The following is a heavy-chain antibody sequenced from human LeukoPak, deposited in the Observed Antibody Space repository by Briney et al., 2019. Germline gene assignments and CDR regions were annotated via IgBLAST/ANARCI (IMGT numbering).Heavy chain of an antibody. CDR1: GGSISSSSYY. J-gene: IGHJ3*02. CDR2: IYYSGST. Sequence: SETLSLTCTVSGGSISSSSYYWGWIRQPPGKGLEWIGSIYYSGSTYYNPSLKSRVTISVDTSKNQFSLKLSSVTAADTAVYYCARVLEMATIRSDAFDIWGQGTMVTVSS. CDR3: ARVLEMATIRSDAFDI. D-gene: IGHD5-24*01. V-gene: IGHV4-39*07.